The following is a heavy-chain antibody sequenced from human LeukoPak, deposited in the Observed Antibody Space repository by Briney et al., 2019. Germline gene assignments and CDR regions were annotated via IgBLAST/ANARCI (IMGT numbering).Heavy chain of an antibody. CDR1: GVTFSSYA. V-gene: IGHV3-23*01. CDR2: ISGSGGST. D-gene: IGHD1-7*01. CDR3: ASDNWNYLFGY. J-gene: IGHJ4*02. Sequence: GGSLRLSCAASGVTFSSYAMSWVRQAPGKGLEWVSAISGSGGSTYYADSVKGRFTISRDNSKNTLYLQMNSLRAEDTAVYYCASDNWNYLFGYWGQGTLVTVSS.